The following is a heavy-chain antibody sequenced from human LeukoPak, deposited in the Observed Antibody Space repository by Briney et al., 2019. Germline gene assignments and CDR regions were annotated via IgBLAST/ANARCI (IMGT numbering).Heavy chain of an antibody. J-gene: IGHJ6*02. Sequence: GGSLRLSCAASGFTFSSYAMSWVRQAPGKGLEWVAVIWYDGSNKYYADSVKGRFTISRDNSKNTLYLQMNSLRAEDTAVYYCARGYYGMDVWGQGTTVTVSS. CDR1: GFTFSSYA. CDR3: ARGYYGMDV. CDR2: IWYDGSNK. V-gene: IGHV3-33*08.